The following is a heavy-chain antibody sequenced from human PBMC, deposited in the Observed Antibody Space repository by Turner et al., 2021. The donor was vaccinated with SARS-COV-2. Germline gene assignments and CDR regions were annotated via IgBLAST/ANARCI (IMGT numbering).Heavy chain of an antibody. CDR2: IYSCGST. CDR1: GFAVSNNY. CDR3: STRMTTLPQ. D-gene: IGHD4-17*01. J-gene: IGHJ4*02. V-gene: IGHV3-66*01. Sequence: EVQLVETGGGLVQHGGSVRLSCAASGFAVSNNYMSWVRQAAGKGLDWVSLIYSCGSTYYADSVTGRFTISRDNSKNTLYLQMNSLKTEDTSVYYCSTRMTTLPQWGQGTLVTVSS.